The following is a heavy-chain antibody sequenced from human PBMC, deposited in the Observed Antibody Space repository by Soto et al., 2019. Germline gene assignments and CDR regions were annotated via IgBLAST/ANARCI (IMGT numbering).Heavy chain of an antibody. CDR3: ARGRIFEYSDYEPLGGLDY. CDR1: GYSFTSND. CDR2: MNPNSDNT. Sequence: ASVKVSCKASGYSFTSNDINWVRQATGQGLEWMGWMNPNSDNTGYAQKFQGRLTMTRSTSTNTAYMELNSLTSEDTAVYFCARGRIFEYSDYEPLGGLDYWGQVTPVTVSS. D-gene: IGHD5-12*01. J-gene: IGHJ4*02. V-gene: IGHV1-8*01.